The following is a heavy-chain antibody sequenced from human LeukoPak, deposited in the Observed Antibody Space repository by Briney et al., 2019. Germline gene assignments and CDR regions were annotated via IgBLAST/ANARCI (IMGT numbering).Heavy chain of an antibody. D-gene: IGHD5-18*01. V-gene: IGHV1-18*01. J-gene: IGHJ4*02. CDR3: SKAGDTNYYRYGDY. CDR2: ISAYNGNT. Sequence: GASVKVSCKASGYTFTSYGISWVRQAPGQGLEWMGWISAYNGNTNYAQKLQGRVTMTTDTSTSTAYMELRSLRSDDTALYYCSKAGDTNYYRYGDYWGQGTLVTVSS. CDR1: GYTFTSYG.